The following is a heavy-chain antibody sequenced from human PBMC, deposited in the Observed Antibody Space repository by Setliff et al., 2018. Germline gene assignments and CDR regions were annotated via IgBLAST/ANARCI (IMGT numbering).Heavy chain of an antibody. CDR1: GTTFNSHA. V-gene: IGHV1-69*06. D-gene: IGHD3-9*01. CDR2: IITAFGSA. CDR3: ATSPKKVTGSDYYNYYMDV. Sequence: SVKVSCKTSGTTFNSHAINWVRQAPRQGLEWMGRIITAFGSAISAQKFQDRVSITADRTTYTAYLELTSLTLEDTAVYYCATSPKKVTGSDYYNYYMDVWGKGTTVTVS. J-gene: IGHJ6*03.